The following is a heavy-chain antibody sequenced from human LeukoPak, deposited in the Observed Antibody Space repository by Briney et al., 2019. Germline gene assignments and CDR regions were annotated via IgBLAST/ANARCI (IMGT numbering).Heavy chain of an antibody. CDR3: ATFCSGGSCYGPYYFDY. Sequence: ASVKVSCKASGYTFTSYGISWVRQAPGQGLEWMGWISAYNGNTNCAQKLQGRVTMTTDTSTSTAYMELRSLRSDDTAVYYCATFCSGGSCYGPYYFDYWGQGTLVTVSS. J-gene: IGHJ4*02. D-gene: IGHD2-15*01. CDR2: ISAYNGNT. V-gene: IGHV1-18*01. CDR1: GYTFTSYG.